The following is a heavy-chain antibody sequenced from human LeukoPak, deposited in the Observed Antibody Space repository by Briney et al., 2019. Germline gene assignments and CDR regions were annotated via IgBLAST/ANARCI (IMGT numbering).Heavy chain of an antibody. CDR3: AKDLIDLRLGELPREGLFDY. CDR2: ISGSCGST. Sequence: GGSLRLSCAASGFTFSSYAMSWVRQAPGKGLEWVSAISGSCGSTYYADSVKRRFTISRDNSKNTLYLQMNSLRAEDTAVYYCAKDLIDLRLGELPREGLFDYWGQGTLVTVSS. J-gene: IGHJ4*02. CDR1: GFTFSSYA. D-gene: IGHD3-16*01. V-gene: IGHV3-23*01.